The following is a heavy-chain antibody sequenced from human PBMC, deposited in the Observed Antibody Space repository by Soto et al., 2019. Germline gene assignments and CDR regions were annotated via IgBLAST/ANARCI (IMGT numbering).Heavy chain of an antibody. V-gene: IGHV1-18*01. Sequence: GASVKVSCKASGYTFTSYGISWVRQAPGQGLEWMGWISAYNGNTNYAQKLQGRVTMTTDTSTSTAYMELRSLRSDDTAVYYCARDLTDIVGVPADAFHDWGQGTLVTVSS. CDR3: ARDLTDIVGVPADAFHD. CDR1: GYTFTSYG. CDR2: ISAYNGNT. D-gene: IGHD2-2*01. J-gene: IGHJ4*02.